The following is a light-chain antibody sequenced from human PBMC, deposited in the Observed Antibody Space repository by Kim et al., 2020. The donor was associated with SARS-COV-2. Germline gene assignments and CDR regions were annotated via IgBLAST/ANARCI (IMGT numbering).Light chain of an antibody. CDR2: SNN. CDR3: ATTDDSLNGVV. J-gene: IGLJ3*02. Sequence: GHTHTPTCSGTTSNIGRNSVSWYRQLPRTAPKLVIHSNNRRSSGVSDRFSGSKSGNSASLAISGLQSDDEADYYCATTDDSLNGVVFGGGTQLTVL. CDR1: TSNIGRNS. V-gene: IGLV1-44*01.